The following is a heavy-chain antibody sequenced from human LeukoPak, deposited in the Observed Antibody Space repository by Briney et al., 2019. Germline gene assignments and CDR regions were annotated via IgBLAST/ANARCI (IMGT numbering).Heavy chain of an antibody. D-gene: IGHD6-6*01. CDR1: GFTFSNYA. CDR2: ISGSGGTT. J-gene: IGHJ6*02. Sequence: GGSLRLSCAVSGFTFSNYAMSWVRQAPGKGLEWVSSISGSGGTTYSADSVKGRFTISRDNSKNTASLQMNSLRAEDTAAYYCAKGVAARPYYYYGMDVWGPGTTVTVSS. CDR3: AKGVAARPYYYYGMDV. V-gene: IGHV3-23*01.